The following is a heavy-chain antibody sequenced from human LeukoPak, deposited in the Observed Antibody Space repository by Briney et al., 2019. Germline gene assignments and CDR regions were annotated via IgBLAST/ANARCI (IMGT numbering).Heavy chain of an antibody. J-gene: IGHJ4*02. CDR1: GGSFSGYY. CDR3: ARGSGFYTGNRGIDY. V-gene: IGHV4-34*01. Sequence: SETLSLSCAVYGGSFSGYYWSWIRQPPGKGLEWIGEINHSGSANYNPSLKSRVTISVDTSKNQFSLKLSSVTAADTAVYYCARGSGFYTGNRGIDYWGQGTLVTVSS. CDR2: INHSGSA. D-gene: IGHD3-10*01.